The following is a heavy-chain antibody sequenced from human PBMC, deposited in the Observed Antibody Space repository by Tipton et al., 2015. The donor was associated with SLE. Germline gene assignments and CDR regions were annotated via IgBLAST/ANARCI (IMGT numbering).Heavy chain of an antibody. J-gene: IGHJ6*02. CDR3: AREWYYGLDV. CDR2: ISWNSGDI. V-gene: IGHV3-9*01. Sequence: SLRLSCATSGFIFGDYAMHWVRQAPGKGLEWVSGISWNSGDIGYADSVKGRFTISRDTAKSALFLQMNSLRPEDTAVYYCAREWYYGLDVWGQGTTVTVSS. CDR1: GFIFGDYA.